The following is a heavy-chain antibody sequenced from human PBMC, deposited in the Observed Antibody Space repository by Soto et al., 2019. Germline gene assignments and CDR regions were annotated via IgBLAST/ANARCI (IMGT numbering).Heavy chain of an antibody. CDR2: IYYSGST. CDR1: GGSMSSSSYY. D-gene: IGHD3-3*01. Sequence: SATLSLTCTVSGGSMSSSSYYWGWIRQPPGKGLEWIGSIYYSGSTYYNPSLKSRVTVSVDTSKNQFSLKLSSVTAADTAVYYCRGYYDFWSGYSLYYYYMDVWGKGTTVTVSS. J-gene: IGHJ6*03. CDR3: RGYYDFWSGYSLYYYYMDV. V-gene: IGHV4-39*01.